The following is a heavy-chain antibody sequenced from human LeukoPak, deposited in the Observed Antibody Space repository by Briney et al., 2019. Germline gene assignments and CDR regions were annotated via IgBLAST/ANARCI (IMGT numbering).Heavy chain of an antibody. CDR2: ISSSISYI. J-gene: IGHJ4*02. Sequence: GGSLRLSCAASGFTFRTYSMNWVRQAPGKGLEWVSSISSSISYISYADSVKGRFTISRDNAKTSLYLQMNSLRAEDAAVYYCARRAGAYSHPYDYWGQGTLVTVSS. D-gene: IGHD4/OR15-4a*01. V-gene: IGHV3-21*04. CDR1: GFTFRTYS. CDR3: ARRAGAYSHPYDY.